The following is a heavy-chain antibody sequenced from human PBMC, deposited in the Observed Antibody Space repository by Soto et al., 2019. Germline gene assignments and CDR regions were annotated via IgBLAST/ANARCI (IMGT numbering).Heavy chain of an antibody. CDR3: ARDNDDFWSGYSLYYGMDV. D-gene: IGHD3-3*01. CDR1: GGSISSYY. J-gene: IGHJ6*02. V-gene: IGHV4-4*07. Sequence: SETLSLTCTVSGGSISSYYWSWIRQPAGKGLEWIGRIYTSGSTNYNPSLKSRVTMSVDTSKNQFSLKLSSVTAADTAVYYCARDNDDFWSGYSLYYGMDVWGQGTTVTVSS. CDR2: IYTSGST.